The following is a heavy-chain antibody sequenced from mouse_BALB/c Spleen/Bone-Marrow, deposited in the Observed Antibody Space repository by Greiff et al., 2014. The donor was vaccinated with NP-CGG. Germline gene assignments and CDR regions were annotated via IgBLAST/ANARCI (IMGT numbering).Heavy chain of an antibody. CDR2: IWNDGNP. Sequence: QVPLKESGPGLVAPSPSLSVTCTASGFSLTSYGVHWVRQPPGKGLEWLVVIWNDGNPTYNSALKSRISISKDNSKSQVFLKMNSLQTDDTAMYYCARNPYGNYAMDYWGQGTSVTVSS. CDR1: GFSLTSYG. J-gene: IGHJ4*01. D-gene: IGHD2-10*02. V-gene: IGHV2-6*02. CDR3: ARNPYGNYAMDY.